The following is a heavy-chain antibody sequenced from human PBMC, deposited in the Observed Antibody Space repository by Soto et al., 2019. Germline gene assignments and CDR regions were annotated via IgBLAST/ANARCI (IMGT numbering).Heavy chain of an antibody. D-gene: IGHD1-26*01. J-gene: IGHJ4*02. CDR3: ARGPYSGYFDY. V-gene: IGHV4-34*01. CDR2: INHSGST. CDR1: GGSFIGYY. Sequence: SETLSLTCAVYGGSFIGYYWSCIRHPPWKWLEWIVEINHSGSTNYNPSLKSRVTISVDTSKNQFSLKLSSVTAADTAVYYCARGPYSGYFDYWGQGTLVTVSS.